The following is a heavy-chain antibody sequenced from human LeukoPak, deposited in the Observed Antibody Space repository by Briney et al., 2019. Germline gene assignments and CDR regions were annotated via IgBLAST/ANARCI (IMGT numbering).Heavy chain of an antibody. D-gene: IGHD2-2*01. Sequence: SGGSLRLSCAASGFTFSAYAMHWVRQAPGKGLEWVAVISYDGSNKYYADSVKGRFTISRDNSKNTLYLQMNSLRAEDTAVYYCARGWPYCSSTNCYLYYYYGMDVWGQGTTVTVSS. V-gene: IGHV3-30-3*01. CDR2: ISYDGSNK. CDR1: GFTFSAYA. J-gene: IGHJ6*02. CDR3: ARGWPYCSSTNCYLYYYYGMDV.